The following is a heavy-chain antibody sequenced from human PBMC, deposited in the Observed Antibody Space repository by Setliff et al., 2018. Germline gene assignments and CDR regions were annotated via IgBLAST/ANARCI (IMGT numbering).Heavy chain of an antibody. D-gene: IGHD1-1*01. V-gene: IGHV3-23*01. CDR2: ISGHGSRT. J-gene: IGHJ3*01. CDR3: AKDTTGRDVFDV. CDR1: GFTFSRYA. Sequence: PGGSLRLSCAASGFTFSRYAMNWVRQTPGKGLEWVSYISGHGSRTYYADSVKGRFTISRDNSKNTLYLQMNSLRAEDTAVYFCAKDTTGRDVFDVWGQGTMVTVSS.